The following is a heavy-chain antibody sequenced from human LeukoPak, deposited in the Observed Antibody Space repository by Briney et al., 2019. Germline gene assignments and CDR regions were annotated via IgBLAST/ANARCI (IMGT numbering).Heavy chain of an antibody. V-gene: IGHV1-46*01. J-gene: IGHJ4*02. D-gene: IGHD6-19*01. CDR3: ASKDRSGWYGEGIFDY. CDR2: INPSGGST. Sequence: VASVKVSCKASGYTFTSYYMHWVRQAPGQGLEWMGIINPSGGSTSYAQKFQGRVTMTRDTSISTAYMELSRLRSDDTAVYYCASKDRSGWYGEGIFDYWGQGTLVTVSS. CDR1: GYTFTSYY.